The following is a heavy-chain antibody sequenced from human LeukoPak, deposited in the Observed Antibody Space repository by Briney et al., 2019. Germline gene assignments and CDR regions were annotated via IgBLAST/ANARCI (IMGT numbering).Heavy chain of an antibody. CDR2: ISSSGSTI. V-gene: IGHV3-11*01. CDR1: GFTFSDYY. J-gene: IGHJ4*02. D-gene: IGHD6-19*01. CDR3: ASSEYSSGWYGRGFGYYFDY. Sequence: PGGSLRLSCAASGFTFSDYYMGWIRQAPGKGLEWVSYISSSGSTIYYADSVKGRFTISRDNAKNSLYLQMNSLRAEDTAVYYCASSEYSSGWYGRGFGYYFDYWGQGTLVTVSS.